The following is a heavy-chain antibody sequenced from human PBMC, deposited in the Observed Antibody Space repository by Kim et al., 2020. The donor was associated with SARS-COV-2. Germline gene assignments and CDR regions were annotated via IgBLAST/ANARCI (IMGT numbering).Heavy chain of an antibody. CDR1: GYTFTSYG. J-gene: IGHJ4*01. Sequence: ASVKVSSKTSGYTFTSYGIHWVRQAPGQRLEWMGWINAGNGDTKYSQKIQGRVTITRDTSATTAYMDVSSLRSDDTAVYYCARDPRPTWGGNYVVGLDYW. CDR2: INAGNGDT. D-gene: IGHD1-26*01. CDR3: ARDPRPTWGGNYVVGLDY. V-gene: IGHV1-3*01.